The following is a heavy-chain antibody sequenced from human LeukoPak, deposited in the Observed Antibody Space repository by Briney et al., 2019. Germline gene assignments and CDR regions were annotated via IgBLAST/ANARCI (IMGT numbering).Heavy chain of an antibody. CDR3: ARDLNDSPY. D-gene: IGHD3-22*01. Sequence: GGSLRLSCAASGFTFSSYGMHWVRQAPGKGLEWVSSISSSSYIYYADSVKGRFTISRDNAKNSLYLQMNSLRAEDTAVYYCARDLNDSPYWGQGTLVTVSS. CDR1: GFTFSSYG. CDR2: ISSSSYI. V-gene: IGHV3-21*01. J-gene: IGHJ4*02.